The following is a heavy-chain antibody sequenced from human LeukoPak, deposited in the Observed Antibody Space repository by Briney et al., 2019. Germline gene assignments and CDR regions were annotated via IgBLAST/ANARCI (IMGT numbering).Heavy chain of an antibody. D-gene: IGHD4-17*01. CDR1: GFTFSSYA. CDR3: ASSKGGTVTTFDY. CDR2: ISGSGGST. V-gene: IGHV3-23*01. J-gene: IGHJ4*02. Sequence: PGGSLRLSCAASGFTFSSYAMSWVRQAPGKGLEWVSAISGSGGSTYYADSVKGRFTISRDNSKNTLSLQMNSLRAEDTAIYYCASSKGGTVTTFDYWGQGTLVTVSS.